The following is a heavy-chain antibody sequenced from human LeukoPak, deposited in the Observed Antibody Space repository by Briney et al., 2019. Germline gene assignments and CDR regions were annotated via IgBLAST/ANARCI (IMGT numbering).Heavy chain of an antibody. J-gene: IGHJ3*02. Sequence: GGSLRLSCAASGFTFSSFGMHWVRQAPGKGLEWVAVIWYDGSNKYYGDSVKGRFTISRDNSKNTLYLQMNSLRAEDTAVYYCAKGSDYDILTGQDAFDIWGQGTMVTVSS. CDR3: AKGSDYDILTGQDAFDI. D-gene: IGHD3-9*01. V-gene: IGHV3-33*06. CDR2: IWYDGSNK. CDR1: GFTFSSFG.